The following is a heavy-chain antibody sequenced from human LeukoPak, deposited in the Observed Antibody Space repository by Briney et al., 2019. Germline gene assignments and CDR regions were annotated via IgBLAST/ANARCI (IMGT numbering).Heavy chain of an antibody. Sequence: GGSLRLSCAASGFTFSTYGMHWVRQAPGKGLQWVAFIRYDGSIKYYTDSVKGRFTISRDNSKNTLFLQMNSPRVEDTAVYYCAKDDITGTTTIDYWGQGTLVTVSS. CDR2: IRYDGSIK. CDR1: GFTFSTYG. J-gene: IGHJ4*02. CDR3: AKDDITGTTTIDY. D-gene: IGHD1-7*01. V-gene: IGHV3-30*02.